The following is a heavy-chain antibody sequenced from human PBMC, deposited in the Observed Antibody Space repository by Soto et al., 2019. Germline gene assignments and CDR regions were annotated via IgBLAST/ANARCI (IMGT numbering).Heavy chain of an antibody. J-gene: IGHJ4*02. V-gene: IGHV3-21*01. CDR3: AREDGIVGATSAFDY. D-gene: IGHD1-26*01. CDR1: GFTFSTYN. CDR2: INGRGNYI. Sequence: EVLPVESGGGLVKPGGSLRLSCAASGFTFSTYNMNWVRQAPGKGLEWVSSINGRGNYIYYTDAVKGRFTISRDNAKTSLYLQMNSLRAEDTAVYYCAREDGIVGATSAFDYWGQGTLVTVSS.